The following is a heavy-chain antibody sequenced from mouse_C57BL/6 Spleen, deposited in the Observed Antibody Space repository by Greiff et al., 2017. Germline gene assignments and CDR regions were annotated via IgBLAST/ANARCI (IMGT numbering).Heavy chain of an antibody. V-gene: IGHV1-81*01. Sequence: QVHVKQSGAELARPGASVKLSCKASGYTFTSYGISWVKQRTGQGLEWIGEIYPRSGNTYYNEKFKGKATLTADKSSSTAYMELRSLTSEDSAVYFCARSGDYGSSPFAYWGQGTLVTVSA. J-gene: IGHJ3*01. CDR2: IYPRSGNT. CDR3: ARSGDYGSSPFAY. D-gene: IGHD1-1*01. CDR1: GYTFTSYG.